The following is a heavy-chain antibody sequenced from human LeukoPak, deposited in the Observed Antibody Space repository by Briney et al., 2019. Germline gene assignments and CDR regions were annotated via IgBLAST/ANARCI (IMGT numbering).Heavy chain of an antibody. CDR2: IYPGDSDT. CDR3: ARRKILGVSVNIDAFDI. D-gene: IGHD3-16*01. Sequence: GESLKIPCKGSGYSFTSYWIGWVRPMPGKGLEWMGIIYPGDSDTRYSPSFQGHVTISADKSISTAYLQWSSLKASDTAMYYCARRKILGVSVNIDAFDIWGQGTMVTVSS. J-gene: IGHJ3*02. CDR1: GYSFTSYW. V-gene: IGHV5-51*01.